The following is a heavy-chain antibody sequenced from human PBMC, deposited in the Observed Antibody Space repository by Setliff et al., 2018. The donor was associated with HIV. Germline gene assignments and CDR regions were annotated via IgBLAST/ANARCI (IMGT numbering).Heavy chain of an antibody. CDR3: ARIIGAAAGPDAFDI. D-gene: IGHD6-13*01. J-gene: IGHJ3*02. CDR2: IDWDDDK. V-gene: IGHV2-70*04. Sequence: SGPTLVNPTQTLTLTCTFSGFSLSTSGMRVSWIRQPPGKALEWLARIDWDDDKFYSTSLKTRLTISKDTSNNQVVLTMTNMDPVDTATYYCARIIGAAAGPDAFDIWGQGTMVTVSS. CDR1: GFSLSTSGMR.